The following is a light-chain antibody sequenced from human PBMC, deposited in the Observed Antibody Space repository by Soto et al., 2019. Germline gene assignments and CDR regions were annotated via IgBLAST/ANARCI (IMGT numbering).Light chain of an antibody. V-gene: IGKV3-15*01. CDR3: QQYNSWPYT. Sequence: EIVMTQSPATLSVSPGERATLSCRASRSVSSNLAWYQQKPGQAPRLLIYGASTRATGIPARFSGGGSGTELTLTIISLQSEDFAVYYCQQYNSWPYTFGQGTKLEIK. CDR1: RSVSSN. J-gene: IGKJ2*01. CDR2: GAS.